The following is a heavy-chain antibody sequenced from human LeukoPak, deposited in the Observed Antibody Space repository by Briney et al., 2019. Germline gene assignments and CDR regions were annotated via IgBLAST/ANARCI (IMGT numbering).Heavy chain of an antibody. CDR2: IYYSGST. D-gene: IGHD4-23*01. CDR1: GGSISSSSYY. Sequence: SETLSLTCTVSGGSISSSSYYWGWIRQPPGKGLEWIGSIYYSGSTYYNPSLKSRVTISVDTSKNQFSLKLSSVTAADTAVYYCARAFGISNWFDPWGQGTLVTVSS. V-gene: IGHV4-39*01. CDR3: ARAFGISNWFDP. J-gene: IGHJ5*02.